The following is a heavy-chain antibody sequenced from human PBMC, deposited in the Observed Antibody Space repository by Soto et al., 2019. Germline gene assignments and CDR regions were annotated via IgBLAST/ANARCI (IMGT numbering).Heavy chain of an antibody. V-gene: IGHV3-21*01. CDR3: ARENRYYDFWSGYYSYGMDV. CDR1: GFTFISYS. J-gene: IGHJ6*02. D-gene: IGHD3-3*01. Sequence: GWSLRLACASSGFTFISYSMKWVRQAPGKGLEWVSSISSSSSYIYYADSVKGRFTISRDNAKNSLYLQMNSLRAEDTAVYYCARENRYYDFWSGYYSYGMDVWGQGTTVTVSS. CDR2: ISSSSSYI.